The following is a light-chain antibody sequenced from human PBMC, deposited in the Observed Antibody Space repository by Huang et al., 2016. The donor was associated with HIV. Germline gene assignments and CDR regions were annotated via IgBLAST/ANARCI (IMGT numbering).Light chain of an antibody. J-gene: IGKJ1*01. CDR2: KVS. V-gene: IGKV2-30*02. Sequence: DVVLTQSPLSLPVTLGQPASVSCKSSHSLLHSDGNTYLNWFLKRPCQSPRRLIYKVSNRDFGVPARFSGSGSGADFTLTISRVEADDIGVYYCMQGTHWPQTFGQGTKVEVK. CDR1: HSLLHSDGNTY. CDR3: MQGTHWPQT.